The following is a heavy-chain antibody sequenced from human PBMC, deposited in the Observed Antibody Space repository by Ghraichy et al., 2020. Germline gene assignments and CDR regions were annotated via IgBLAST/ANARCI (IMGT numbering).Heavy chain of an antibody. CDR1: GGSISSYY. CDR3: ARGPSGNWNYYYYGMDV. D-gene: IGHD4-23*01. J-gene: IGHJ6*02. CDR2: IYYNGST. Sequence: SETLSLTCTVSGGSISSYYWSWIRQPPGKGLEWIGYIYYNGSTNYNPSLKSRVTISVDTSKNPFSLKLSSVTAADTAVYYCARGPSGNWNYYYYGMDVWGQGTTVTVSS. V-gene: IGHV4-59*01.